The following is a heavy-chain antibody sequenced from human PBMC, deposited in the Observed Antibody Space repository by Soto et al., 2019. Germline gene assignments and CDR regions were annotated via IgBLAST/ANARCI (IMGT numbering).Heavy chain of an antibody. D-gene: IGHD3-9*01. CDR2: ISYDGSKK. Sequence: QVQLVESGGGVVQPGRSLRLSCAASGFTFSSYAMHWVRQAPGKALEWVAVISYDGSKKYYADSVKGRFTISKDNSKNTVYLQINSLRAEDTAVYYCARDCDWQDILTGYVPLFDPCGQGTLVTVSS. CDR1: GFTFSSYA. V-gene: IGHV3-30-3*01. CDR3: ARDCDWQDILTGYVPLFDP. J-gene: IGHJ5*02.